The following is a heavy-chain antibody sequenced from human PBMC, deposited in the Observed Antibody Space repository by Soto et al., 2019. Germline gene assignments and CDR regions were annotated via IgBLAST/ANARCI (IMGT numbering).Heavy chain of an antibody. J-gene: IGHJ4*02. CDR1: GFTFSSYA. V-gene: IGHV3-23*01. CDR3: AKNGRFLEWLLMGLTDY. Sequence: EVQLLESGGGLVQPGGSLRLSCAASGFTFSSYAMSWVRQAPGKGLEWVSAISGSGGSTYYADSVKGRFTISRDNSKNTLYLQMNSLRAEDTAVYYCAKNGRFLEWLLMGLTDYWGQGTLVTAPS. CDR2: ISGSGGST. D-gene: IGHD3-3*01.